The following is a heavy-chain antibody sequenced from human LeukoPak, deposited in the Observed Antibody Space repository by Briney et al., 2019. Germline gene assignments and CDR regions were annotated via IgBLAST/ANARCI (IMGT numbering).Heavy chain of an antibody. V-gene: IGHV5-10-1*01. CDR2: IDPSDSYT. J-gene: IGHJ4*02. D-gene: IGHD5-12*01. CDR1: GNSFPSYW. Sequence: GESLKISCKGSGNSFPSYWIRWVRQMPGKGLEWMGRIDPSDSYTNYSPSFQGHVTISADKSISTAYLQWSSLKASDTAMYYCARYSGYDAVDYWGQGTLVTVSS. CDR3: ARYSGYDAVDY.